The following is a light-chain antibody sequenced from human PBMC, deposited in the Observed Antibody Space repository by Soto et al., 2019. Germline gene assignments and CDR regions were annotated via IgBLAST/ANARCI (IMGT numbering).Light chain of an antibody. J-gene: IGKJ1*01. CDR3: QQYNSDSMLGQGTKSYST. CDR2: AAS. V-gene: IGKV1-16*01. CDR1: QSIGRY. Sequence: DIQMTHSPSSLAASVGYGVAMTCRASQSIGRYLNRYQQTPGRAPKFLISAASSLQSGVPSRFSGSGSGTEFTLTISSLQPDDFATYYCQQYNSDSMLGQGTKSYSTFGQGTKVDIK.